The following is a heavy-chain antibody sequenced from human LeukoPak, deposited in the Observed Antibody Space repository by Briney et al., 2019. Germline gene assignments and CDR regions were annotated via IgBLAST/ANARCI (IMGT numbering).Heavy chain of an antibody. Sequence: PGGSLRLSCAASGFTFSSYAMSWVRQAQGKGLEWVSVIYSGGSTYYEDSVKGRFTISRDNSKNTLYLQMNSLRAEDTAVYYCARGVFDFDYWGQGTLVTVSS. V-gene: IGHV3-66*01. CDR1: GFTFSSYA. CDR3: ARGVFDFDY. J-gene: IGHJ4*02. CDR2: IYSGGST.